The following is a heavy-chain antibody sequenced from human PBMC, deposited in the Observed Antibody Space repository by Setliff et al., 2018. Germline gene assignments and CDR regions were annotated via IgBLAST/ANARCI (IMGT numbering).Heavy chain of an antibody. CDR2: INSHSGDT. V-gene: IGHV1-2*02. D-gene: IGHD6-13*01. J-gene: IGHJ4*02. Sequence: ASVKVSCKASGYTFTGYYLHWVRQAPGQGLEWMGCINSHSGDTKYAQKFQGRVTMTSDTSISTAFLELSRLTSDDTAVYYCARDPRRAGGYWGQGTLVTVSS. CDR1: GYTFTGYY. CDR3: ARDPRRAGGY.